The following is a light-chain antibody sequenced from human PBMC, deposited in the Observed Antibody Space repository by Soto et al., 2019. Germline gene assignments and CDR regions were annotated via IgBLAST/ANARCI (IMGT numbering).Light chain of an antibody. CDR2: DAS. CDR3: QQRSNWPIT. Sequence: EIVLTQSPATLSLSPGEGVTLSCRASQSVGSLLAWYQQKPGQAPRLVIYDASNRATGIPARFSGSGSGTDLPPPLRPPGPEDFAVYYCQQRSNWPITFGQGTRLESK. CDR1: QSVGSL. V-gene: IGKV3-11*01. J-gene: IGKJ5*01.